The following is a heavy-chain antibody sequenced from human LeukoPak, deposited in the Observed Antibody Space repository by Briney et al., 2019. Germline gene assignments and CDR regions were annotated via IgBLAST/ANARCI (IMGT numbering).Heavy chain of an antibody. CDR1: GGTFSSYA. V-gene: IGHV1-8*02. J-gene: IGHJ6*02. CDR3: ARSYSSGWTESYYYGMDV. Sequence: ASVKVSCKASGGTFSSYAISWVRQAPGQGLEWMGWMNPNSGNTGYAQKFQGRVTMTRNTSISTAYMELSSLRSEDTAVYYCARSYSSGWTESYYYGMDVWGQGTTVTVSS. CDR2: MNPNSGNT. D-gene: IGHD6-19*01.